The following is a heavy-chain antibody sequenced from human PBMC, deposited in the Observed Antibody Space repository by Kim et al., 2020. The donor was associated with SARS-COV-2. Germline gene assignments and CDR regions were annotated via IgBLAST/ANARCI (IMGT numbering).Heavy chain of an antibody. CDR3: ARDALKKPVPLGYYYYYGLEV. CDR2: IYYSGST. V-gene: IGHV4-31*03. J-gene: IGHJ6*02. CDR1: GGSISSGGYY. Sequence: SETLSLTCTVSGGSISSGGYYWSWIRQHPGKGLEWIGYIYYSGSTYYNPSLKSRVTIPVDTSKNQFSLKLSSVTAADTAVYYCARDALKKPVPLGYYYYYGLEVWGQGTTVTVTS.